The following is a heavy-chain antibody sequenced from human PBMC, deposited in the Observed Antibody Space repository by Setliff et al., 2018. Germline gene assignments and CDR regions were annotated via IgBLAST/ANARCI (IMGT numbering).Heavy chain of an antibody. J-gene: IGHJ4*02. V-gene: IGHV1-3*01. Sequence: ASVKVSFKASGYTFTSYAMHWVRQAPGQRLEWMVWINAGDGNTNYSQKFQGIVTITSDTSARTAYMELTSLRSEETAVYYCARGPVLQFLEWLSDFDYWGQGTLVTVSS. CDR2: INAGDGNT. D-gene: IGHD3-3*01. CDR3: ARGPVLQFLEWLSDFDY. CDR1: GYTFTSYA.